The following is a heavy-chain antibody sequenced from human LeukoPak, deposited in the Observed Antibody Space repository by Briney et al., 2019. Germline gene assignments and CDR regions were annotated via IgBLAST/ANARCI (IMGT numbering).Heavy chain of an antibody. V-gene: IGHV4-59*01. CDR2: IYYSGST. J-gene: IGHJ4*02. Sequence: KSSETLSLTCTVSGGSISSYYWSWIRQPPGKGLEWIGYIYYSGSTNYNPSLKSRVTTSVDTSKNQFSLKLSSVTAADTAVYYCARDLGSRYSSGWYDYWGQGTLVTVSS. D-gene: IGHD6-19*01. CDR3: ARDLGSRYSSGWYDY. CDR1: GGSISSYY.